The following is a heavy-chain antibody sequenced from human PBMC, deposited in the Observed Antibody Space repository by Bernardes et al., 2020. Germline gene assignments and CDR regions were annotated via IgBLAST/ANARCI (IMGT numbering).Heavy chain of an antibody. Sequence: ESLKISCKGSGYSFTSYWISWVRQMPGKGLEWMGRINPSDSYTKYSPSFEGHVTISVDKSISTAFLQWSSLKASDTAMYYCARRDDSGAYYGVACWGQGTLVTVSS. V-gene: IGHV5-10-1*01. CDR1: GYSFTSYW. CDR2: INPSDSYT. CDR3: ARRDDSGAYYGVAC. D-gene: IGHD3-22*01. J-gene: IGHJ4*02.